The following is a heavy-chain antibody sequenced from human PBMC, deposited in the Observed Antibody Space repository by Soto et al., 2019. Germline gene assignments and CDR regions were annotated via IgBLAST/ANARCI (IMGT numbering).Heavy chain of an antibody. CDR3: ARGDATKIVVTTYYAMDV. V-gene: IGHV1-69*12. Sequence: QVQLVQSGAEVKKPGSSVKVSCTASGGSLSNFGISWVRQAPGQGLEWMGAIIPVFGTPNYAQEFQDRVTISADESTTTVYVEVRGRTSVDTAVYYCARGDATKIVVTTYYAMDVWGQGTTVTVSS. CDR2: IIPVFGTP. J-gene: IGHJ6*02. CDR1: GGSLSNFG. D-gene: IGHD3-22*01.